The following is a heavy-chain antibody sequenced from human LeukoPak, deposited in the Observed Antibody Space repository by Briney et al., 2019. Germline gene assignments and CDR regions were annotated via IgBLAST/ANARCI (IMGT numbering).Heavy chain of an antibody. CDR2: ISSSGSTI. D-gene: IGHD5-24*01. Sequence: PGGSLRLSCAASGFTFSDYYMSWIRQAPGKGLEWVSYISSSGSTIYYADSVKGRFTISRDNAKNSLYLQMNSLRAEDTAVYYCARGGEDGYNLWYLGPTFDYWGQGTLVTVSS. CDR3: ARGGEDGYNLWYLGPTFDY. V-gene: IGHV3-11*01. CDR1: GFTFSDYY. J-gene: IGHJ4*02.